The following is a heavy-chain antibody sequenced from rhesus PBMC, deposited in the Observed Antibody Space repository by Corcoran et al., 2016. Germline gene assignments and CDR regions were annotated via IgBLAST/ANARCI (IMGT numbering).Heavy chain of an antibody. V-gene: IGHV4-93*02. CDR3: TRRPRGYGLDS. D-gene: IGHD6-37*01. Sequence: QVQLQESGPGLVTPSETLYLTFVVSGGSIRSSTWWSWIPQSPGKGLEWIGDIYGGSGSISYNPSLKSRVTISTDTSKNQFSLKLSSVTAADTAVYYCTRRPRGYGLDSWGQGVVVTVSS. CDR1: GGSIRSSTW. CDR2: IYGGSGSI. J-gene: IGHJ6*01.